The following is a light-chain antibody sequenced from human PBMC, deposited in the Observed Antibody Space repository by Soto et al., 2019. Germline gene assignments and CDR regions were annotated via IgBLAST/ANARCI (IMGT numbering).Light chain of an antibody. Sequence: EIVLTQSPGPLSLSPGESAALSCRASQSVSNNFLAWYQRKPGQAPRLLIYGASYSATDIPYRFSGSGSGTASNLTITRLEPDDFAVYYCQQYGGSPPTFGQGTKVEVK. J-gene: IGKJ1*01. CDR3: QQYGGSPPT. CDR2: GAS. V-gene: IGKV3-20*01. CDR1: QSVSNNF.